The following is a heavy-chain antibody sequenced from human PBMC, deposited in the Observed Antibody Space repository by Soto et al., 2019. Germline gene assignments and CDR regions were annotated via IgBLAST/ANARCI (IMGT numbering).Heavy chain of an antibody. CDR2: ISSSSSYI. Sequence: GGSLRLSCAASGFTFSSYSMNWVRQAPGKGLEWVSSISSSSSYIYYADSVKGRFTISRDNAKNSLYLQMNSLRAEDTAVYYCARNIAVAGPDAFDIWGQGTMVT. J-gene: IGHJ3*02. CDR1: GFTFSSYS. V-gene: IGHV3-21*01. D-gene: IGHD6-19*01. CDR3: ARNIAVAGPDAFDI.